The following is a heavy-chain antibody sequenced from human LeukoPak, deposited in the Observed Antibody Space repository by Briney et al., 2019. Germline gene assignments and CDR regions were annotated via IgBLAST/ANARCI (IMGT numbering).Heavy chain of an antibody. CDR3: VPLGPGGSYQKPYYFDY. D-gene: IGHD1-26*01. Sequence: ASVKVSCKVSGYTLTELSMHWVRQAPGKGLEWMGGFDPEDGETIYAQKFQGRVTMTEDTSTDTAYMELSSLRSEDTAVYYCVPLGPGGSYQKPYYFDYWGQGTLVTVSS. CDR1: GYTLTELS. J-gene: IGHJ4*02. V-gene: IGHV1-24*01. CDR2: FDPEDGET.